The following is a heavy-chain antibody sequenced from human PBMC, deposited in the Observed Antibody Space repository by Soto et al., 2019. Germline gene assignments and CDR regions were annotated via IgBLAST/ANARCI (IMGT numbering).Heavy chain of an antibody. V-gene: IGHV3-21*01. J-gene: IGHJ2*01. CDR2: ISSSSSYI. Sequence: EVQLVESGGGLVKPGGSLRLSCAASGFTFSSYSMNWVRQAPGKGLEWVSSISSSSSYIYYADSVKGRFTISRDNAKNSLYLQMNSLRAEDTAVYYCARGYYDYVWGSYRSDWYFDLWGRGTLVTVSS. CDR3: ARGYYDYVWGSYRSDWYFDL. D-gene: IGHD3-16*02. CDR1: GFTFSSYS.